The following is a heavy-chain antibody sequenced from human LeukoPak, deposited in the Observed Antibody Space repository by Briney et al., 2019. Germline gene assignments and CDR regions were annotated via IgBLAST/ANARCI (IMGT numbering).Heavy chain of an antibody. CDR3: ARSRGRKVTPCDY. CDR1: GVSISTYY. CDR2: IYTSGST. J-gene: IGHJ4*02. D-gene: IGHD5-18*01. V-gene: IGHV4-4*08. Sequence: AETLSLTCTVSGVSISTYYWNWIRQAPGKGLEWIAYIYTSGSTDYNAALKRRGTTILKASNNHLSLNLNSVTAADATVDYCARSRGRKVTPCDYWGARILVTVSS.